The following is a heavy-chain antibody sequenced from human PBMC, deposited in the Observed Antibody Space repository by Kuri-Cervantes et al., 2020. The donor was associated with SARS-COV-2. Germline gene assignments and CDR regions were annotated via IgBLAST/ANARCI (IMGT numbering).Heavy chain of an antibody. J-gene: IGHJ6*03. D-gene: IGHD3-10*01. CDR2: ISTSSSTR. Sequence: GESLKISCAASGFTFSKDNMNWVRQAPGKGLEWVSYISTSSSTRYYADSVKGRFTISRDNSKNTLYLQMNSLRAEDTAVYYCASSLLWFGESYYYMDVWGKGTTVTVSS. CDR3: ASSLLWFGESYYYMDV. CDR1: GFTFSKDN. V-gene: IGHV3-48*01.